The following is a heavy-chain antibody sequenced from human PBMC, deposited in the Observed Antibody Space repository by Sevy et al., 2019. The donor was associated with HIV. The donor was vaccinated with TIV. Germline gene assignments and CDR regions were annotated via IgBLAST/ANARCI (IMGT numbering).Heavy chain of an antibody. V-gene: IGHV4-39*01. CDR3: ARAFRAVAGSYYFDY. J-gene: IGHJ4*02. Sequence: SETLSLTCTVSGGSISISSYYWGWIRQPSGKGLEWIGSFYYSESTYYNPTLKSRVTISVDTSKNQFSLKLSSVTAADTAVYYCARAFRAVAGSYYFDYWGQGTLVTVSS. D-gene: IGHD6-19*01. CDR2: FYYSEST. CDR1: GGSISISSYY.